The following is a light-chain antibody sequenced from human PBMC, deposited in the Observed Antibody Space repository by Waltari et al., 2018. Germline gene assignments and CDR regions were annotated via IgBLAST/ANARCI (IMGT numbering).Light chain of an antibody. CDR2: AAS. V-gene: IGKV1-39*01. CDR1: QTISNY. Sequence: DIQMTQSPSSLSASVGHRVTITCRASQTISNYVNWYQQKPGKAPKLLMYAASSLQSGVPSRFSGSGSGTDFTLTISNLQPEDLATYYCQQSYSTPYTFGQGTKLEIK. J-gene: IGKJ2*01. CDR3: QQSYSTPYT.